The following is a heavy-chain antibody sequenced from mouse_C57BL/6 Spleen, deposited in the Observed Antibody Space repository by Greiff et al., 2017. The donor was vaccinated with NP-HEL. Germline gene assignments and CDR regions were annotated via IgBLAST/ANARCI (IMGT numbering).Heavy chain of an antibody. D-gene: IGHD1-1*01. Sequence: QVQLQQSGAELARPGASVKLSCKASGYTFTSYGISWVKQRTGQGLEWIGEIYPRSGNTYYNEKFKGKATLTADKSSSTAYMELRSLTSEDSAVYFGARRDYYGSSSPWYFDVWGTGTTVTVSS. CDR2: IYPRSGNT. CDR1: GYTFTSYG. J-gene: IGHJ1*03. V-gene: IGHV1-81*01. CDR3: ARRDYYGSSSPWYFDV.